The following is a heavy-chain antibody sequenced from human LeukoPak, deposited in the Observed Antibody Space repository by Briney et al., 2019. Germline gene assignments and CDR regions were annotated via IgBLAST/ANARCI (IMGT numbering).Heavy chain of an antibody. D-gene: IGHD5-12*01. CDR3: AKEPRVATIEIFDY. CDR2: ISGGGAVT. J-gene: IGHJ4*02. CDR1: GFVFSSYA. Sequence: GGSIRLSCAASGFVFSSYAMSWVRQVPGQGLEWVSSISGGGAVTYYADSVKGRFTISRDNSKNTVYLQMNSLRAEDTAVYYCAKEPRVATIEIFDYWGQGTLVTVSS. V-gene: IGHV3-23*01.